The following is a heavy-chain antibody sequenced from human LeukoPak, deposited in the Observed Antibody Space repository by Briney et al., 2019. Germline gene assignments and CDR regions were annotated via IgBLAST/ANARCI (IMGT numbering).Heavy chain of an antibody. CDR1: GFTFSSYT. CDR2: IGSGGTT. D-gene: IGHD6-13*01. CDR3: AKDGGSGNRQQLGY. J-gene: IGHJ4*02. Sequence: GGSLRLSCAASGFTFSSYTMSWVRQAPGKGXXXXSSIGSGGTTYYADSVKGRFTISRDNSKNTLYLQMTSLRAEDTAVYYCAKDGGSGNRQQLGYWGQGSLVTVSS. V-gene: IGHV3-23*01.